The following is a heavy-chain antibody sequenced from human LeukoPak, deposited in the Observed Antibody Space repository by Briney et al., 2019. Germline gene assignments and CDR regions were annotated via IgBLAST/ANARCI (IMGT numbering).Heavy chain of an antibody. CDR1: GGSISSYY. V-gene: IGHV4-59*01. CDR3: ARFHYYSSGSTYFDY. D-gene: IGHD3-10*01. CDR2: IYYSGST. J-gene: IGHJ4*02. Sequence: PSETLSLTCTVSGGSISSYYWSWIRQPPGKGLEWIGYIYYSGSTNYNPSLKSRVTISVDTSKNQFSLKLSSVTAADTAVYYCARFHYYSSGSTYFDYWGQGTLVTVSS.